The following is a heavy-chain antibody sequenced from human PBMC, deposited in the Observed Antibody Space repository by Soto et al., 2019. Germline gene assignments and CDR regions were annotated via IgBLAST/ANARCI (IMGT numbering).Heavy chain of an antibody. J-gene: IGHJ5*02. V-gene: IGHV4-31*03. CDR3: AREAAGILNWFDP. CDR2: IYYSGST. D-gene: IGHD6-25*01. CDR1: GGSISSGGYY. Sequence: QVQLQESGPGLVKPSQTLSLTCTVSGGSISSGGYYWSWIRQHPGKGLEWIGYIYYSGSTYYNPSLKSRVTXSXDXXKNQSYLKLSSVTAADTAVYYCAREAAGILNWFDPWGQGTLVTVSP.